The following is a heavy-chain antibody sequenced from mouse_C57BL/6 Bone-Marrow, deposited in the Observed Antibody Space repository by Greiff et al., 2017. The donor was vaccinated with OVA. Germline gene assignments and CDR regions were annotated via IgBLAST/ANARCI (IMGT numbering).Heavy chain of an antibody. D-gene: IGHD2-1*01. J-gene: IGHJ2*01. Sequence: EVMLVESGGGLVKPGGSLKLSCAASGFTFSSYAMSWVRQTPEKRLEWVATISDGGSYTYYPDNVKGRFTISRDNAKNNLYLQMSHLKSEDTAMFYCGRDFLLTPFDYWGQGTTLTVSS. CDR1: GFTFSSYA. CDR2: ISDGGSYT. CDR3: GRDFLLTPFDY. V-gene: IGHV5-4*01.